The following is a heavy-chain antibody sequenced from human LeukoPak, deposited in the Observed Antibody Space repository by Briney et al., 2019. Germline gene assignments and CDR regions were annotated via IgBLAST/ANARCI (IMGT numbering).Heavy chain of an antibody. V-gene: IGHV4-39*07. CDR2: IYYSGST. CDR1: GVSISSSSYY. J-gene: IGHJ5*02. Sequence: MPSETLSLTCTVSGVSISSSSYYWGWIGQPPGKGLERIGSIYYSGSTYYHQSRKSRVTISLDTSKNQFSLKLSSVTAADTAVYYCARDFSQRITMVRGVIPAWGQGTLVTVSS. CDR3: ARDFSQRITMVRGVIPA. D-gene: IGHD3-10*01.